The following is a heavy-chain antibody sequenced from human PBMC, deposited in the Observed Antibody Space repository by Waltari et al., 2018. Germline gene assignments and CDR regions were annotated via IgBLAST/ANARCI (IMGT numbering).Heavy chain of an antibody. CDR3: ARDGGYYYMDV. Sequence: QVQLVQSGAEVQKPGASVKVSCKASGYTFSNYPIHWARQAPGQTREWMGWINGGTGITQYSQKFQARVTFTRDTSANTAYMELNSLISADTAVYYCARDGGYYYMDVWGKGTTVIVSS. J-gene: IGHJ6*03. V-gene: IGHV1-3*01. CDR2: INGGTGIT. CDR1: GYTFSNYP. D-gene: IGHD2-15*01.